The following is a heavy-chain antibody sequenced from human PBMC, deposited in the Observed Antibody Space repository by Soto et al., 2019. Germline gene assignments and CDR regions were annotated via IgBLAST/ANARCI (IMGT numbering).Heavy chain of an antibody. CDR2: TYYRSKWYN. CDR1: GDSVSSRGAA. Sequence: PSQTLSLTCVISGDSVSSRGAAWNWIRQSPSRGLEWLGRTYYRSKWYNDYAVSVKSRITINPDTSKNQFSLQLNSVTPEDTAVYYCARAYCSGGSRWAWSNWFDPWGQGTLVTVSS. V-gene: IGHV6-1*01. D-gene: IGHD2-15*01. CDR3: ARAYCSGGSRWAWSNWFDP. J-gene: IGHJ5*02.